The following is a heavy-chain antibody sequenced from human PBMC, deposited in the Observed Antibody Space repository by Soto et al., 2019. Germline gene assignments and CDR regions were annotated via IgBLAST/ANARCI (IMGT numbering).Heavy chain of an antibody. CDR2: IYYSGST. J-gene: IGHJ4*02. V-gene: IGHV4-31*02. D-gene: IGHD1-26*01. CDR3: AREGGIVGATAADY. Sequence: QVQLQESGPGLVKPSQNLSLTWTVSGGSISSGGYYWSWIRQHPGKGLEWIGYIYYSGSTYYNPSLKSRVTISVDTSKNQFSLQLSSVTAADTAAYYCAREGGIVGATAADYWGQGTLVTVS. CDR1: GGSISSGGYY.